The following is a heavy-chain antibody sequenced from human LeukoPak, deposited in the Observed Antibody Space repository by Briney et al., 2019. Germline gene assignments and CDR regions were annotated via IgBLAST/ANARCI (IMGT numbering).Heavy chain of an antibody. J-gene: IGHJ6*04. CDR2: ISSNGDST. CDR1: GFTFVGHA. Sequence: GRSLRLSCAASGFTFVGHAMVWFRQAPGKGLEYVSAISSNGDSTYCANFVKGRFIISRDNSKNTLYLQMGSLRPEDMAVYYCARDRPGDVWGEGTTVTVSS. CDR3: ARDRPGDV. V-gene: IGHV3-64*01.